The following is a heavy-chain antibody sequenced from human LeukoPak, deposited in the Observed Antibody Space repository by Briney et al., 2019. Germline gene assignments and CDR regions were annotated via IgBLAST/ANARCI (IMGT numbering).Heavy chain of an antibody. CDR2: IRQDGSEK. D-gene: IGHD2-2*01. CDR1: GFTFRSYW. CDR3: ARDFSAQVPVTIHDNWFDP. Sequence: GGSLRLSCAASGFTFRSYWMSWLRQAPGKGPEWVANIRQDGSEKYYMDSVKGRFTISRDNATKSLYLQMNSLRADDTAMYYCARDFSAQVPVTIHDNWFDPWGQGTLVIVSS. V-gene: IGHV3-7*01. J-gene: IGHJ5*02.